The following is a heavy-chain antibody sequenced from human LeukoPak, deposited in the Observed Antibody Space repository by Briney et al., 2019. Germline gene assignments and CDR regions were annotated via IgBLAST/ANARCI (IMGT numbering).Heavy chain of an antibody. CDR3: ARAPKPRYYFDY. CDR1: GGSISSSSYY. Sequence: SETLSLTCTVSGGSISSSSYYWGWIRQPPGKGLEWIGYIYYSGSTNYNPSLKSRVTISVDTSKNQFSLKLSSATAADTAVYYCARAPKPRYYFDYWGQGTLVTVSS. D-gene: IGHD1-14*01. V-gene: IGHV4-61*05. J-gene: IGHJ4*02. CDR2: IYYSGST.